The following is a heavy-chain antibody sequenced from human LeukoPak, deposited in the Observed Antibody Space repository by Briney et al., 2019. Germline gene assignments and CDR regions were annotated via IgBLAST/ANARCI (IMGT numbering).Heavy chain of an antibody. J-gene: IGHJ6*02. V-gene: IGHV1-2*02. CDR3: ARDLGNYYYGMDV. Sequence: EASVKVSCKASGYTFTGYYMHWVRQAPGQGLEWMGWINPNSGGTNYAQKFQGRVTMTRDTSISTAYMELSRLRPDDTAVYYCARDLGNYYYGMDVWGQGTTVTVSS. CDR1: GYTFTGYY. CDR2: INPNSGGT.